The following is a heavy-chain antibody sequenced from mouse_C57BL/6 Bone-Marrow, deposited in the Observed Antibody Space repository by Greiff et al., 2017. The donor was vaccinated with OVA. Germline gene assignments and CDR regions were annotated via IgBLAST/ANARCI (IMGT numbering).Heavy chain of an antibody. CDR3: ARGGYYSNYVGWFAY. V-gene: IGHV1-12*01. Sequence: LQESGAELVRPGASVKMSCKASGYTFTSYNMHWVKQTPRQGLEWIGAIYPGNGDTSYNQKFKGKATLTVDKSSSTAYMQLSSLTSEDSAVYFCARGGYYSNYVGWFAYWGQGTLVTVSA. D-gene: IGHD2-5*01. CDR2: IYPGNGDT. CDR1: GYTFTSYN. J-gene: IGHJ3*01.